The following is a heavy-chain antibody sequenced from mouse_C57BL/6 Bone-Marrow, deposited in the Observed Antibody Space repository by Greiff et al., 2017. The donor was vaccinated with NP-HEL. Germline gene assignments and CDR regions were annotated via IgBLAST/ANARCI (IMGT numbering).Heavy chain of an antibody. D-gene: IGHD1-1*01. CDR3: AGTTVVAYYFDY. CDR2: IYPGDGDT. J-gene: IGHJ2*01. CDR1: GYAFSSSW. V-gene: IGHV1-82*01. Sequence: QVQLQQSGPELVKPGASVKISCKASGYAFSSSWMNWVKQRPGKGLEWIGRIYPGDGDTNYNGKLKGKATLTADKSSSTAYMQHSSLTSEDSAVYFCAGTTVVAYYFDYWGQGTTLTVSS.